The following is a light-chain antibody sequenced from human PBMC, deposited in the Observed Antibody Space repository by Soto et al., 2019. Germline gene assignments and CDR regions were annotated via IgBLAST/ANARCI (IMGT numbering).Light chain of an antibody. CDR1: SSDVGGYDY. CDR2: EVS. J-gene: IGLJ2*01. Sequence: QSVLTQPASVSGSPGQSITIACTVTSSDVGGYDYVSWYQQHPGKAPKLMISEVSNRHSGVSTRFSGSKSGNTASLTISGLQAEDEADYYCSSYTTSGTLPVVFGGGTKVTVL. CDR3: SSYTTSGTLPVV. V-gene: IGLV2-14*01.